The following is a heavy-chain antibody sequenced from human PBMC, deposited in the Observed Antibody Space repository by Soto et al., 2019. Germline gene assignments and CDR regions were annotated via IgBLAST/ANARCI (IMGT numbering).Heavy chain of an antibody. J-gene: IGHJ5*02. D-gene: IGHD3-3*01. Sequence: SVKVSCKASGGTFSSYAISWVRQAPGQGLEWMGGIIPIFGTANYAQKFQGRVTITADESTSTAYMELSSLRSEDTAVYYCARANDFWSGYYNWFDPWGQGTLVTVSS. CDR2: IIPIFGTA. V-gene: IGHV1-69*13. CDR1: GGTFSSYA. CDR3: ARANDFWSGYYNWFDP.